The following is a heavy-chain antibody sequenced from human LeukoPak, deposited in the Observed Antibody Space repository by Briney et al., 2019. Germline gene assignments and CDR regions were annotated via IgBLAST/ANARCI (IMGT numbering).Heavy chain of an antibody. V-gene: IGHV3-23*01. J-gene: IGHJ4*02. CDR2: ISGSGGST. CDR3: AKPLVTIFGVVIRSKSGFGY. D-gene: IGHD3-3*01. Sequence: PGGSLRLSCAASGFTFSSYAMSWVRQAPGKGLEWVSAISGSGGSTYYADSVKGRFTISRDNSKNTLYLQMNSLRAEDTAVYYCAKPLVTIFGVVIRSKSGFGYWGQGTLVTVSS. CDR1: GFTFSSYA.